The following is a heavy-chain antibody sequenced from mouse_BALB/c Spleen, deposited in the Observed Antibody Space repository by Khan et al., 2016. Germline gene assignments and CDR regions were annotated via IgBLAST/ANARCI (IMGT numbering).Heavy chain of an antibody. CDR1: GFNIKDTY. Sequence: VQLQQPGAELVKPGASVKLSCTASGFNIKDTYMHWVKQRPEQGLEWIGRIDPANGNTKYDPKFQGKATITAATSSNTAYLQLSSLTSEDTAVYYCARSPYDYDVGFAYWGQGTLVTVSA. D-gene: IGHD2-4*01. CDR2: IDPANGNT. J-gene: IGHJ3*01. V-gene: IGHV14-3*02. CDR3: ARSPYDYDVGFAY.